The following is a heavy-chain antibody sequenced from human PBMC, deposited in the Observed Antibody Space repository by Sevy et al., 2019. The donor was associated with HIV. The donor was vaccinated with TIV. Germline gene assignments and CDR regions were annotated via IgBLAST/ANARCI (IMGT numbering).Heavy chain of an antibody. CDR3: TTDREYGDYKGGFDY. Sequence: GGSLRLSCAASGFTPSTYGMHWVRQAPGKGLEWVGRIRSNTDGGITDYAAPLKGRFTISRDDSKDTLYLQMNILKSADTAVDYCTTDREYGDYKGGFDYWGQGTLVTVSS. D-gene: IGHD4-17*01. CDR1: GFTPSTYG. V-gene: IGHV3-15*07. J-gene: IGHJ4*02. CDR2: IRSNTDGGIT.